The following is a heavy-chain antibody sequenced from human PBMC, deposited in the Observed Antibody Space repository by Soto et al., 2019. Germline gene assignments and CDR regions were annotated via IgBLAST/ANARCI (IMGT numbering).Heavy chain of an antibody. Sequence: QVQLQESGPRLVKPSETLSLTCTVSGGSISSYYWSWIRQPPGKGLEWIGYIYYSGSTNYNPSLKSRVTISVDTSKNQFSLKLSSVTAADTAVYYCARAYSWYFDFWGRGTLVTVSS. CDR2: IYYSGST. D-gene: IGHD1-26*01. CDR3: ARAYSWYFDF. J-gene: IGHJ2*01. CDR1: GGSISSYY. V-gene: IGHV4-59*01.